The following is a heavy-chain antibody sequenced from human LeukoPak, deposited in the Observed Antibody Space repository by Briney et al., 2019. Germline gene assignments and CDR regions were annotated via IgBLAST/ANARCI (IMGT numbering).Heavy chain of an antibody. CDR3: AKDLGLGGGPQRPFSSGYQSFVDY. J-gene: IGHJ4*02. CDR1: GFTFSSYG. CDR2: IWYDGSNK. D-gene: IGHD3-22*01. V-gene: IGHV3-33*06. Sequence: PGRSLRLSCAASGFTFSSYGMHWVRQAPGKGLEWVAVIWYDGSNKYYADSVKGRFTISRDNSKNTLYLQMNSLRAEDTAVYYCAKDLGLGGGPQRPFSSGYQSFVDYWGQGTLVTVSS.